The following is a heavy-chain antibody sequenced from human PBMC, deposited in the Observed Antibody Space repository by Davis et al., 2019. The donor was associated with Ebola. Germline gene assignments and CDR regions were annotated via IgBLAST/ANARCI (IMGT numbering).Heavy chain of an antibody. J-gene: IGHJ4*02. Sequence: GSLRLSCTVSGGSISGYYWSWIRQPPGKGLEWIGYIYYSGSTYYNPSHKSRVTISVDSSKNQFSLKLSSVTAADTAVYYCARGWDSSGWKDWGQGTLVTVSS. D-gene: IGHD6-19*01. CDR1: GGSISGYY. CDR3: ARGWDSSGWKD. CDR2: IYYSGST. V-gene: IGHV4-59*01.